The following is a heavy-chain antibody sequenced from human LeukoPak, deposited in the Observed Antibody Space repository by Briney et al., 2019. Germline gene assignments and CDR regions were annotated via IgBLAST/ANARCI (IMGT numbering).Heavy chain of an antibody. CDR1: GYTFTSYD. Sequence: ASVKVSCKASGYTFTSYDINWVRQATGQGLEWMGWMNPNSGNTGYAQKFQGRVTITRNTSISTAYMELSSLRSEDTAVYYCAAAPTPGGYCSGGSCHYFDYWGQGTLVTVSS. D-gene: IGHD2-15*01. CDR2: MNPNSGNT. J-gene: IGHJ4*02. CDR3: AAAPTPGGYCSGGSCHYFDY. V-gene: IGHV1-8*03.